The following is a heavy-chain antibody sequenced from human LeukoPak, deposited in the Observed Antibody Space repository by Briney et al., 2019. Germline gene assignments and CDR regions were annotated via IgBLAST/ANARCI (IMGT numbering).Heavy chain of an antibody. Sequence: GGSLRLSCAASGFTFSSYAMSWVRQAPGKGLEWVSLISGDGGSTYYADSVKGRFTISRDNSKNSLYLQMNSLRTEDTALYYCAKDLYDSSGYYYVPFDYWGQGTLVTVSS. CDR3: AKDLYDSSGYYYVPFDY. V-gene: IGHV3-43*02. CDR1: GFTFSSYA. J-gene: IGHJ4*02. D-gene: IGHD3-22*01. CDR2: ISGDGGST.